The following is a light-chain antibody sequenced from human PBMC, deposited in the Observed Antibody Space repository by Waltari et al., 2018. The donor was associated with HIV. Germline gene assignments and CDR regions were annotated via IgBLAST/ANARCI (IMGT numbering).Light chain of an antibody. CDR2: YDS. CDR1: RSGEKY. Sequence: SYELTQPPSVSVSPGQTASITCSGNRSGEKYDCWYKQKPGQSPVLVIYYDSRRPSGIPERFSGSNSGNTATLTISGTQAMDEADYYCQAWDSNTVVFGGGTKLTVL. J-gene: IGLJ2*01. V-gene: IGLV3-1*01. CDR3: QAWDSNTVV.